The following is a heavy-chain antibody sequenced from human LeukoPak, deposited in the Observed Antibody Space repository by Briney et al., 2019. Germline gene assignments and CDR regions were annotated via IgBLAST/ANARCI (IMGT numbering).Heavy chain of an antibody. D-gene: IGHD4-17*01. CDR2: ISAYNGNT. J-gene: IGHJ3*02. CDR1: GYTFNSYG. Sequence: ASVKVSCKASGYTFNSYGISWVRQAPGQGLEWMGWISAYNGNTNYAQKVQGRVTMTTDTSTSTAYMELRSLRSDDTAVYYCARDASVTTNDAFDIWGQGTMVTVSS. V-gene: IGHV1-18*01. CDR3: ARDASVTTNDAFDI.